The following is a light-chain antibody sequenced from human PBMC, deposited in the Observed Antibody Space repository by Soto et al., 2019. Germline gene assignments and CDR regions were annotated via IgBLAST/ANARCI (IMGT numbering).Light chain of an antibody. CDR1: QIINSN. CDR2: RAS. CDR3: QQYHKWPIT. J-gene: IGKJ5*01. V-gene: IGKV3-15*01. Sequence: EIVLTQSPGTLSLSPGARATLSCRASQIINSNLAWYRHKPGQAPRLLIYRASTRAAGLPDRFSGSGSGIEFTLTISSLQSEDFAVYYCQQYHKWPITFGQGTRLEIK.